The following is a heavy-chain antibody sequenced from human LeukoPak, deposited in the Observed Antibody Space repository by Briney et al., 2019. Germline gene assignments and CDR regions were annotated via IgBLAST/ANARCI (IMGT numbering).Heavy chain of an antibody. CDR2: FDPEDGET. V-gene: IGHV1-24*01. CDR3: ATVGYYYGNSFDY. J-gene: IGHJ4*02. D-gene: IGHD3-22*01. CDR1: GGTFSSYA. Sequence: ASVKVSCKASGGTFSSYAISWVRQAPGQGLEWMGGFDPEDGETIYAQKFQGRVTMTEDTSTDTAYMELSSLRSEDTAVYYCATVGYYYGNSFDYWGQGTLVTVSS.